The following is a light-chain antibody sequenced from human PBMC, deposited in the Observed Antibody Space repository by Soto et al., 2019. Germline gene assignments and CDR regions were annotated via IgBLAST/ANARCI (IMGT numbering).Light chain of an antibody. CDR3: QSYDSSLSAVV. J-gene: IGLJ2*01. CDR2: DNN. Sequence: QPMLTQPPSVSGAPGQRVTISCTGSSSNIGAGYDVHWYQQLPGTAPKLLIYDNNNRPSGVPDRFSGSKSGTSASLAITGLQAEDEADYCCQSYDSSLSAVVFGGGTKLTVL. CDR1: SSNIGAGYD. V-gene: IGLV1-40*01.